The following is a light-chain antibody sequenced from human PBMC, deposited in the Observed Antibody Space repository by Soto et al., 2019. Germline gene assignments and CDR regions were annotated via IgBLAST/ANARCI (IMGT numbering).Light chain of an antibody. CDR2: AAS. J-gene: IGKJ1*01. CDR3: QKYNSAPWT. V-gene: IGKV1-27*01. Sequence: DIQMTQSPSSVSASVGDRITITCRASQGISDYLAWYQQKPGKVPQLLIYAASTLQSGVPSRFSGSGSGTDFTLTISSLQPEDVAIYYCQKYNSAPWTFGQGTKVDIK. CDR1: QGISDY.